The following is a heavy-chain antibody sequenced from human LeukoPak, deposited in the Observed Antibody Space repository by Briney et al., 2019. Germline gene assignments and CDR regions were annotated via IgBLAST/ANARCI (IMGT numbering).Heavy chain of an antibody. Sequence: PGGSLRLSCAASGFTFSSYTMHWVRQAPGKGREYVSAISSNGGSTYYANSVKGRFTISRDNSKNTLYLQMGSLRAEDMAVYYCARRRHSSGYYYDDWGQGTLVTVSS. CDR2: ISSNGGST. D-gene: IGHD3-22*01. CDR3: ARRRHSSGYYYDD. CDR1: GFTFSSYT. J-gene: IGHJ4*02. V-gene: IGHV3-64*01.